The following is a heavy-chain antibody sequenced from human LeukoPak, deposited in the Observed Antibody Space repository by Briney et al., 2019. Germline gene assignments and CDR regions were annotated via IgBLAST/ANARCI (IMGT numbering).Heavy chain of an antibody. V-gene: IGHV1-69*05. D-gene: IGHD3-9*01. J-gene: IGHJ5*02. CDR1: GGTFSSYA. CDR2: IIPIFGTA. Sequence: SVKVSCKASGGTFSSYAISWVRQAPGQGLEWMGGIIPIFGTANYAQKFQGRVTMTRDESISTAYMELSRLRSDDTAVYYCVRSVDDILTRLDPWGQGTLVTVSS. CDR3: VRSVDDILTRLDP.